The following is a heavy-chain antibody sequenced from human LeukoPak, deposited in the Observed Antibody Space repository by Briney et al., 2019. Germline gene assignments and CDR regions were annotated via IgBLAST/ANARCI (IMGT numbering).Heavy chain of an antibody. CDR1: GVSFSTTW. CDR2: VSSDGSRT. V-gene: IGHV3-74*01. J-gene: IGHJ4*02. Sequence: GGSLRLSCAASGVSFSTTWMHWGRQAPGKGLMWVSHVSSDGSRTYADSVKGRFTVSRDNNKDMVYLQMSSLRAEDTAVYYCATDGAYGLTHWGQGTLVTVSS. CDR3: ATDGAYGLTH. D-gene: IGHD3-16*01.